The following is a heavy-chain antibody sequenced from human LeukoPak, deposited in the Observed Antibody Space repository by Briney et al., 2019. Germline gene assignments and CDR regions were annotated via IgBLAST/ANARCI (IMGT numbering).Heavy chain of an antibody. CDR1: GGSISSGSYS. CDR3: ARYSGCSSTSCQPRPGDAFDI. CDR2: IYPRGST. J-gene: IGHJ3*02. Sequence: PSETLSLTCTVSGGSISSGSYSWSWIRQPPGKGLEWIGYIYPRGSTYYNPSLKRRVILSLDKSANQFSLNLSSVTAADTAVYYCARYSGCSSTSCQPRPGDAFDIWGQGTMVTVSS. D-gene: IGHD2-2*01. V-gene: IGHV4-30-2*01.